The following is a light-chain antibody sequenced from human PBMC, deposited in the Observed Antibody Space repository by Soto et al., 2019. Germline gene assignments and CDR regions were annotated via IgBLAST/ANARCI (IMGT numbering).Light chain of an antibody. CDR2: KVS. CDR3: MQGTHWPPYS. J-gene: IGKJ2*03. CDR1: QSLVYRDGNTY. Sequence: VVLTQSPLSLPVTLGQPASISCRSSQSLVYRDGNTYLNWFQQRPGQSPRRLIYKVSDRDCGVPDRFSGSRSGTDITLKISRVEAEDVGVYYCMQGTHWPPYSFGQRTKLEIK. V-gene: IGKV2-30*01.